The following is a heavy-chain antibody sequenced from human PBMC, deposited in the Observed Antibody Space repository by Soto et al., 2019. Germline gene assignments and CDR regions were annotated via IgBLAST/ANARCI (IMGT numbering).Heavy chain of an antibody. CDR2: IWHSGNF. CDR1: GGSISGSDW. V-gene: IGHV4-4*02. Sequence: KPSETLSLTCAGSGGSISGSDWWTWVRQPPGKGLEGIGEIWHSGNFNYNPSLKSRVTMSVDKSKSQISLNLTSVTAADTAVYFCARGRKANSYHSGIYYATHWFDPWGPGVLVTVSS. D-gene: IGHD3-10*01. CDR3: ARGRKANSYHSGIYYATHWFDP. J-gene: IGHJ5*02.